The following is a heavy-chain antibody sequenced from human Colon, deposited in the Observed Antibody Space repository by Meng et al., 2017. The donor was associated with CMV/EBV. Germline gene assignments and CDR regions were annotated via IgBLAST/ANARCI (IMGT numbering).Heavy chain of an antibody. D-gene: IGHD3-16*01. V-gene: IGHV3-7*02. CDR2: VKPDGSDK. CDR3: TGGGY. CDR1: GFSFSSSG. Sequence: VQVVGVGGGLVPPGGSLRFSCAASGFSFSSSGMFWVRQAPARGLEWTANVKPDGSDKFYVDSVKGRFTISRDNAKNSLYLQMNSLRVEDTAVYYCTGGGYWGQGILVTVSS. J-gene: IGHJ4*02.